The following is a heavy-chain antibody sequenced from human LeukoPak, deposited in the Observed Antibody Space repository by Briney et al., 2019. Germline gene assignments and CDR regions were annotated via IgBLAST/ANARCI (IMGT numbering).Heavy chain of an antibody. CDR3: AGLYYRADY. V-gene: IGHV3-74*01. D-gene: IGHD1-26*01. J-gene: IGHJ4*02. CDR1: GFTFSNYW. CDR2: INSDGSTT. Sequence: GGSLRLSCAASGFTFSNYWMHWVRQAPGKGLVWVSRINSDGSTTRYADSVEGRFTISRDNAKNTLYLQMNSLRAEDTAVYYCAGLYYRADYWGQGTLVTVSS.